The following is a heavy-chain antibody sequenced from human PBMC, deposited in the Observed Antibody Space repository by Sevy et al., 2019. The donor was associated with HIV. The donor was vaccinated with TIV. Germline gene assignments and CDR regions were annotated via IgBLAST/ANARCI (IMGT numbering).Heavy chain of an antibody. J-gene: IGHJ4*02. CDR2: INPDGSKI. Sequence: GGSLRLSCEASAINIRDYWMNWVRQAPGKGLEWVANINPDGSKIYYADSVKGRFTISRDYAKYSVFLQMTSLRAEDMAVYYCVRAIQLAASYWGQGMLVTVSS. V-gene: IGHV3-7*02. D-gene: IGHD2-15*01. CDR1: AINIRDYW. CDR3: VRAIQLAASY.